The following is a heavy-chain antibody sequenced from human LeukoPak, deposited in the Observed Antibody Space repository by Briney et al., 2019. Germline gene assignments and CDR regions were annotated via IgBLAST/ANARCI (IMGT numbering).Heavy chain of an antibody. V-gene: IGHV1-69*05. CDR2: INPIFGTA. D-gene: IGHD3-22*01. CDR3: ASPYYYDSSGYQRAHWYFYL. J-gene: IGHJ2*01. Sequence: SVKVSCKASGGTFSSYAISWVRQAPGRGLEWMGGINPIFGTANYAQKFQGRVTITTDESTSTAYMELSSLRSEDTAVYYCASPYYYDSSGYQRAHWYFYLWGRGTLVTVSS. CDR1: GGTFSSYA.